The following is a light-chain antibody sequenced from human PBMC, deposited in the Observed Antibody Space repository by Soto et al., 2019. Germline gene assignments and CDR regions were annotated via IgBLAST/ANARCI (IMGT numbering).Light chain of an antibody. CDR2: DAS. CDR1: QTISSY. V-gene: IGKV3-20*01. J-gene: IGKJ2*03. Sequence: EIVLTQSPGTLSLSPGERATLSCRASQTISSYLAWYQHKPGQAHRLLIYDASSRATDIPDRFSGSGSGTYFTLTIGRLEPEDFAVYYCQQYLSSPPYGFGQGTKLEIK. CDR3: QQYLSSPPYG.